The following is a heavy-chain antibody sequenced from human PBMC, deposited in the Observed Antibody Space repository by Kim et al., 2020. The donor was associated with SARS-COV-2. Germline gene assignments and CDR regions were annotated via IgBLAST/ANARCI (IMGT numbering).Heavy chain of an antibody. Sequence: NRRVTISVDTSKNQFSLKLSSVTAADTAVYYCARGCRYGSGLYYYYGMDVWGQGTTVTVSS. J-gene: IGHJ6*02. D-gene: IGHD3-10*01. V-gene: IGHV4-34*01. CDR3: ARGCRYGSGLYYYYGMDV.